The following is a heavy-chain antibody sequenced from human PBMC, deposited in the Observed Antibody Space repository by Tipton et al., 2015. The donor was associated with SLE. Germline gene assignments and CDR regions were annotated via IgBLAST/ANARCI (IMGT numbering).Heavy chain of an antibody. CDR1: GGSISSYY. Sequence: LRLSCTVSGGSISSYYWSWIRQPPGKGLEWIGYIYYSGSTYYNPSLKSRVTISVDTSKNQFSLKLSSVTAADTAVYYCARMEYSQFQLSFFDSWGQGTLVTVSS. CDR3: ARMEYSQFQLSFFDS. V-gene: IGHV4-59*12. D-gene: IGHD2-2*01. CDR2: IYYSGST. J-gene: IGHJ4*02.